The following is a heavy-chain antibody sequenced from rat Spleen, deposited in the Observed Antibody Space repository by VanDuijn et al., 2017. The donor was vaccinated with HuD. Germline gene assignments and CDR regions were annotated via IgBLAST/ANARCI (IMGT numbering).Heavy chain of an antibody. Sequence: EVQLVESGGGLVQPGRSLTVSCAASGFTFSDYYMAWVRQAPTRGLEWVASISPSGGSTYYRDSVKGRFTVSRDNAANTLYLQMNSLRSEDTATYYCAKDREYYGYNSFDYWGQGVMVTVSS. D-gene: IGHD1-9*01. CDR3: AKDREYYGYNSFDY. V-gene: IGHV5-27*01. CDR1: GFTFSDYY. CDR2: ISPSGGST. J-gene: IGHJ2*01.